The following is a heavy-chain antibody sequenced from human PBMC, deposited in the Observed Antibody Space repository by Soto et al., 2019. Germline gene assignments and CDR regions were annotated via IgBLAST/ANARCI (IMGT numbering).Heavy chain of an antibody. J-gene: IGHJ6*02. D-gene: IGHD4-4*01. CDR1: GFTFSTYP. CDR3: VKPPVITASYYYYDMDV. V-gene: IGHV3-23*01. Sequence: GGSLRLSCAASGFTFSTYPISWGRQAPGKGLEWVSGISGSGISTYYTDSVKGRFTISRDNSKNTVFLQMNSLRDEDTAVYYCVKPPVITASYYYYDMDVWGQGTTVTVSS. CDR2: ISGSGIST.